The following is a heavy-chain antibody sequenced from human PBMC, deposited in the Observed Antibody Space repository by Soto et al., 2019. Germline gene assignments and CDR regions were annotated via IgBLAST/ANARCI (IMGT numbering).Heavy chain of an antibody. CDR2: INPNSGGT. CDR1: GYTFTGYY. Sequence: QVQLVQSGAEVKKPGASVKVSCKASGYTFTGYYMHWVRQAPGQGLEWMGWINPNSGGTNYAQKFQGWVTMTRDTSLSTAYMELSRLRSDDTAVYYCARDPEYYGSGSYSYGMDVWGQGTTVTVSS. D-gene: IGHD3-10*01. J-gene: IGHJ6*02. V-gene: IGHV1-2*04. CDR3: ARDPEYYGSGSYSYGMDV.